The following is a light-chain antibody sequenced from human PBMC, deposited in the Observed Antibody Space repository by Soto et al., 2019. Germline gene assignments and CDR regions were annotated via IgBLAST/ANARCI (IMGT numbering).Light chain of an antibody. J-gene: IGLJ1*01. CDR2: DNT. V-gene: IGLV1-40*01. CDR3: QSYDISLRGVV. Sequence: QSVLTQPPSVSGAPGQRVTISCTGSSSNIGAHYDVHWYQQLPGTAPRLLIFDNTNRPSGVPDRFSASKSGTSASLAISGLQAEDEADYYCQSYDISLRGVVFGTGTKVTVL. CDR1: SSNIGAHYD.